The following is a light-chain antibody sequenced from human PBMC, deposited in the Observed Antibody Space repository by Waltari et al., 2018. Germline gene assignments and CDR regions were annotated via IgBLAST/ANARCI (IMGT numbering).Light chain of an antibody. CDR2: RAS. CDR1: QSVGSSS. V-gene: IGKV3-20*01. CDR3: QQHGTLPAT. J-gene: IGKJ1*01. Sequence: EIVLTQSPDTASLSPGERVTLSCRASQSVGSSSLAWYQQKPGQAPRLVIYRASRRATGITDRFSGSGSGTDFSLTISRLEPEDFAVYYCQQHGTLPATFGQGTKVEIK.